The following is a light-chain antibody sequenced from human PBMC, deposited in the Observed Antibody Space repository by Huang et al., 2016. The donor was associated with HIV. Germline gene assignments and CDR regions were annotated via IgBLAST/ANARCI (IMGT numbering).Light chain of an antibody. V-gene: IGKV1-39*01. CDR2: SSS. Sequence: DIQMTQSPSSLSASVGDRVTITCRASQSINSYVNWYRQKPGRAPKRLIYSSSSLQSGVPSRFSGSGSGTDFTLTISSLYPEDSATYFCQQSYNAPWTFGQGTKVEIK. CDR3: QQSYNAPWT. J-gene: IGKJ1*01. CDR1: QSINSY.